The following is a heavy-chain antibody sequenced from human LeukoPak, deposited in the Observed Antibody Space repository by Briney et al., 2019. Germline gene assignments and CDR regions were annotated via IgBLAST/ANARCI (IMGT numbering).Heavy chain of an antibody. CDR3: VKDLSGYWTFDY. CDR1: GFTFSNYY. Sequence: GGSLRLSCAASGFTFSNYYMHWGRQAPGKGLEWVAVISDDGIRKYYADSVQGRFTISRDNSKNTLYLQMNSLRAEDTAVYFCVKDLSGYWTFDYWGQGTLVTVSS. J-gene: IGHJ4*02. D-gene: IGHD1-1*01. V-gene: IGHV3-30*18. CDR2: ISDDGIRK.